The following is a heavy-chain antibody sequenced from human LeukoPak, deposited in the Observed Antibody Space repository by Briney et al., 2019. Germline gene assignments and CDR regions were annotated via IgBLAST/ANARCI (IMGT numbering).Heavy chain of an antibody. CDR3: AKAVSMVRGVIGYYYYGMDV. CDR2: ISGSGGST. CDR1: GFTFSSYA. V-gene: IGHV3-23*01. J-gene: IGHJ6*02. D-gene: IGHD3-10*01. Sequence: PGGSLRLSCAASGFTFSSYAMSWVRQVPGKGLEWVSAISGSGGSTYYADSVKGRFTISRDNSKNTLYLQMNSLRAEDTAVYYCAKAVSMVRGVIGYYYYGMDVWGQGTTVTVSS.